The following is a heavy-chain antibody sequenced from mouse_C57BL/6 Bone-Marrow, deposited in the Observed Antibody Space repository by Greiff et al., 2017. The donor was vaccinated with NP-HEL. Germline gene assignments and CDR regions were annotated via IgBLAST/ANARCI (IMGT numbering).Heavy chain of an antibody. CDR2: IDPSDSYT. J-gene: IGHJ3*01. D-gene: IGHD1-1*01. CDR1: GYTFTSYW. V-gene: IGHV1-69*01. Sequence: VQLQQPGAELVMPGASVKLSCKASGYTFTSYWMHWVKQRPGQGLEWIGEIDPSDSYTNYNQKFKGKSTLTVDKSSSTASMQLSSLTSEDTAVYYCARDGYYCGSGGWVAYWGQGTLVTVSA. CDR3: ARDGYYCGSGGWVAY.